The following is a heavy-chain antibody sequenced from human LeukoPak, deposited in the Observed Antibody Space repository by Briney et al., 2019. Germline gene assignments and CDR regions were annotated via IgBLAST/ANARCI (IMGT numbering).Heavy chain of an antibody. CDR2: IYYSGST. V-gene: IGHV4-39*01. Sequence: SETLSLTCTVSGGSISSSSYYWGWIRQPPGKGLEWIGSIYYSGSTYYNPSLKSRVTISVDTSKNQFSLKLSSVTAADTAVYYCASQAARYSSSWHIDYWGQGTLVTVSS. CDR3: ASQAARYSSSWHIDY. CDR1: GGSISSSSYY. D-gene: IGHD6-13*01. J-gene: IGHJ4*02.